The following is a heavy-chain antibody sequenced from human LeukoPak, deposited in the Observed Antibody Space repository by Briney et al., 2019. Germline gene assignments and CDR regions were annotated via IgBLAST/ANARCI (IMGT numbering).Heavy chain of an antibody. CDR3: ARDRGYCSGGSCFDAFDI. CDR2: INPNSGGT. D-gene: IGHD2-15*01. J-gene: IGHJ3*02. V-gene: IGHV1-2*02. Sequence: ASVKVSCKASGYTFTGYYMHWVRQAPGQGLEWMGWINPNSGGTNYAQKFQGRVTMTRDTSIGTAYMELSRLRSDDTAVYYCARDRGYCSGGSCFDAFDIWGQGTMVTVSS. CDR1: GYTFTGYY.